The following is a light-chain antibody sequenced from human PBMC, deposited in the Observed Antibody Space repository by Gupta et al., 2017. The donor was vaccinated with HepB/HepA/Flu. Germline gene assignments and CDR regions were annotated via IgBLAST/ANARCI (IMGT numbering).Light chain of an antibody. J-gene: IGLJ2*01. CDR3: QAWDSTTVI. CDR2: EDN. CDR1: KLGNNY. V-gene: IGLV3-1*01. Sequence: SYDLTQPPSASLSPGQTASTPCSGSKLGNNYVCWYQQKPGQSPVLVIFEDNKRPEGIPERFSGSNTRNTATLTISETQTIDEADYYCQAWDSTTVIFGGGTRLSVL.